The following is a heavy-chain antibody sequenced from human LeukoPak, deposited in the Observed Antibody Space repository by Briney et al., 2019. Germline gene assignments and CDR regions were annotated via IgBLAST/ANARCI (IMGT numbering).Heavy chain of an antibody. Sequence: QPGGSLRLSCAASGFTFSSYAMSWVRQAPGKGLEWVSTISGNGITTDFADSVKGRFTISRDNSKNTLYLQMNSLRAEDTAVYYCAKGNYYDSSVRVDYLGQGTLVTVSS. CDR1: GFTFSSYA. V-gene: IGHV3-23*01. CDR3: AKGNYYDSSVRVDY. J-gene: IGHJ4*02. CDR2: ISGNGITT. D-gene: IGHD3-22*01.